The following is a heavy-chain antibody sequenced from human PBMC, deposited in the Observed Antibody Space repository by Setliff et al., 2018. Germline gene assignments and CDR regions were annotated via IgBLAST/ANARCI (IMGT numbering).Heavy chain of an antibody. CDR2: IYYSGST. CDR1: GGSISSGDYY. CDR3: ARSFSRREKFLLDY. J-gene: IGHJ4*02. V-gene: IGHV4-30-4*08. Sequence: SETLSLTCTVSGGSISSGDYYWSWIRQPPGKGLEWIGYIYYSGSTDYNPSLKSRLTISMDTSKNQFSLKVSSVTAADTAVYYCARSFSRREKFLLDYWGQGALVTVSS.